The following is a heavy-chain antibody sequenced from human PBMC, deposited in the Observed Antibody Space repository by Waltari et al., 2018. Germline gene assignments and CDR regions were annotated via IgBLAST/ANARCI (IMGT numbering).Heavy chain of an antibody. V-gene: IGHV4-39*01. D-gene: IGHD3-3*01. Sequence: QLQLQESGPGLVKASETLSLTCTVSGDSISSSSYYWGWVRQPPGNGLEWIGNMYYSGSTYYNPSLKSRVTISGDTSKSQFSLKLSSVTAADTAVYYCASLTYYDFWSGYPWWGQGTLVTVSS. CDR2: MYYSGST. CDR1: GDSISSSSYY. J-gene: IGHJ4*02. CDR3: ASLTYYDFWSGYPW.